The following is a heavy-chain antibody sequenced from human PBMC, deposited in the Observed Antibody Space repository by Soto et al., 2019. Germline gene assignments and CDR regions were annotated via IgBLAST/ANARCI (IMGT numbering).Heavy chain of an antibody. CDR1: GGSVSSRSYF. V-gene: IGHV4-39*01. Sequence: SETLSLTCTVSGGSVSSRSYFWGWIRQPPGKGLEWTGTIYYNGSTYYNPSLKSRVTLSVDTSKNQFSLKLTSVTASDTALFYCARQRVIPGTPTNWFDPWGQGTLVTVS. CDR2: IYYNGST. CDR3: ARQRVIPGTPTNWFDP. J-gene: IGHJ5*02. D-gene: IGHD2-15*01.